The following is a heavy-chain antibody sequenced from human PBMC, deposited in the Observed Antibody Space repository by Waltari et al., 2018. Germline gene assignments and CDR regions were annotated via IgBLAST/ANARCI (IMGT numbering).Heavy chain of an antibody. Sequence: QLQLQESGPGLVKPSETLSLTCTVSGGSISRSSYYWGWIRQPPGKGLEWIGSIYYSGSTYYNPSLKSRVTISVDTSKNQFSLKLSSVTAADTAVYYCARQAPLYCSSTSCSYWYFDLWGRGTLVTVSS. CDR1: GGSISRSSYY. CDR3: ARQAPLYCSSTSCSYWYFDL. V-gene: IGHV4-39*01. D-gene: IGHD2-2*01. CDR2: IYYSGST. J-gene: IGHJ2*01.